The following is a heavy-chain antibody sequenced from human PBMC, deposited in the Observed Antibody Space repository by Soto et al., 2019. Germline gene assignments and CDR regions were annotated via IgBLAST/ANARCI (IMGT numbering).Heavy chain of an antibody. CDR1: GFTFDDYT. CDR3: AKGGVYWYFDL. CDR2: ISWDGGTT. V-gene: IGHV3-43*01. J-gene: IGHJ2*01. D-gene: IGHD3-16*01. Sequence: EMQLVESGGVVVQPGGSLRLSCAASGFTFDDYTMHWVRQVPGKGLDWVSTISWDGGTTYYADSVKGRFTISRDNSKSSLYLRMNGLRTEDSAFYYCAKGGVYWYFDLWGRGTLATVSS.